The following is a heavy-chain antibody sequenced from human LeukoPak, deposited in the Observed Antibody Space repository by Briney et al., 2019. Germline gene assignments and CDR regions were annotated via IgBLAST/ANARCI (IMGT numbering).Heavy chain of an antibody. CDR3: ARGRYSSSPRYFDY. CDR1: GGSFSGYY. J-gene: IGHJ4*02. Sequence: PSETLSLTCAVYGGSFSGYYWSWIRQPPGKGLEWIGEINHSGSTNYNPSLKSRVTISVDTPKNQFSLKLSSVTAADTAVYYCARGRYSSSPRYFDYWGQGTLVTVSS. V-gene: IGHV4-34*01. D-gene: IGHD6-13*01. CDR2: INHSGST.